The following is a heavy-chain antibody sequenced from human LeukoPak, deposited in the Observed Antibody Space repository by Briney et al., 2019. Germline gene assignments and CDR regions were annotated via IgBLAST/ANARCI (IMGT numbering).Heavy chain of an antibody. CDR3: AREATTVSVVYYYYYMDV. CDR1: GFTFSSYS. Sequence: GGSLRLSWAASGFTFSSYSMNWVRQAPGKGLEWVSSISSSSSYIYYADSVKGRFTISRDNAKNSLYLQMNSLRAEDTAVYYWAREATTVSVVYYYYYMDVWGKGTTVTVSS. CDR2: ISSSSSYI. D-gene: IGHD4-11*01. V-gene: IGHV3-21*01. J-gene: IGHJ6*03.